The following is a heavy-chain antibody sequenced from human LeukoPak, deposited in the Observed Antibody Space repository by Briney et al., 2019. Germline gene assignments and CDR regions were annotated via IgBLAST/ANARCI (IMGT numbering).Heavy chain of an antibody. Sequence: PSETLSLTCTVSGGSISSGGYYWSWIRQHPGKGLEWIGYIYYSGSTYYNPSLKSRVTISVDTSKNQFSLKLSSVTAADTAAYYCARATYYDFWSGYSWFDPWGQGTLVTVSS. CDR3: ARATYYDFWSGYSWFDP. CDR2: IYYSGST. D-gene: IGHD3-3*01. V-gene: IGHV4-31*03. CDR1: GGSISSGGYY. J-gene: IGHJ5*02.